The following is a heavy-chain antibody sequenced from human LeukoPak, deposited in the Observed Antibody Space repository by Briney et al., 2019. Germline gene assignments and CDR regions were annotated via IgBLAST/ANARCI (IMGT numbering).Heavy chain of an antibody. CDR2: ISGSGGST. Sequence: GGSLRLSCAASGFTFSSYWMSWVRQAPGKGLEWVSAISGSGGSTYYADSVKGRFTISRDNSKNTLYLQMNSLRAEDTAVYYCAKDSSGLPSAHFDYWGQGTLVTVSS. D-gene: IGHD3-22*01. CDR3: AKDSSGLPSAHFDY. J-gene: IGHJ4*02. CDR1: GFTFSSYW. V-gene: IGHV3-23*01.